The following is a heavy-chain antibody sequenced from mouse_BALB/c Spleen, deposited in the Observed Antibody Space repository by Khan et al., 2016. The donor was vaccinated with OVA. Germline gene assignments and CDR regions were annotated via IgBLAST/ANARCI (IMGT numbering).Heavy chain of an antibody. Sequence: QVQLQQPGAELVKPGASVKISCKASGYTFTSVYMYWVKQRPGQGLEWIGGSNPSNGDTHFYETIKSKATLTVDKSSTTAYMQFSSLTSEDSAVYCCARSGSRYPFAYWGQRTLVTVSA. CDR2: SNPSNGDT. CDR1: GYTFTSVY. D-gene: IGHD3-1*01. V-gene: IGHV1S81*02. J-gene: IGHJ3*01. CDR3: ARSGSRYPFAY.